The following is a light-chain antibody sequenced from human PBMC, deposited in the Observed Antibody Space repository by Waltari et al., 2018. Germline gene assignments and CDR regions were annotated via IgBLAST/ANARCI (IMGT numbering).Light chain of an antibody. Sequence: QSVLTQPPSASGTPGQRVTITCFGSRSNIGNNSIIWYLQVPGTAPKLPFSNNKQRPSGGPERFSGSKSGTSASLAISWLQSEDEAEYSCAAWDDSLEGWVFGGGTRLTVL. CDR1: RSNIGNNS. CDR2: NNK. CDR3: AAWDDSLEGWV. V-gene: IGLV1-44*01. J-gene: IGLJ3*02.